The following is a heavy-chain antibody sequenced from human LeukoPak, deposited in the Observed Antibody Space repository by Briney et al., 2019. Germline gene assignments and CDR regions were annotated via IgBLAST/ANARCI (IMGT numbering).Heavy chain of an antibody. J-gene: IGHJ4*02. CDR1: GFTFSTYS. CDR3: ARDRANIVVVSASEY. D-gene: IGHD2-21*01. CDR2: ISSSSRTI. Sequence: GGSLRLSCAASGFTFSTYSMNWVRQAPGKGLEWVSYISSSSRTIYYADSVKGRFTISRDNAKNSLYLQMNSLRAEDTAVYYCARDRANIVVVSASEYWGQGTLVTVSS. V-gene: IGHV3-48*04.